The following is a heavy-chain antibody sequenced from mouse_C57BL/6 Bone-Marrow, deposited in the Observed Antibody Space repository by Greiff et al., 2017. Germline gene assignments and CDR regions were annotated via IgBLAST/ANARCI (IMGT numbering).Heavy chain of an antibody. J-gene: IGHJ4*01. Sequence: EVMLVESGGGLVKPGGSLKLSCAASGFTFSSYTMSWVRPTPEKRLEWVATISGGGGNTSYPDSVKGGVTISSDNANHSLYLQMSSLRSEDSALYYCARHPLYHNYTSYAMDYWGQGTSVTVAS. CDR2: ISGGGGNT. V-gene: IGHV5-9*01. CDR1: GFTFSSYT. D-gene: IGHD1-2*01. CDR3: ARHPLYHNYTSYAMDY.